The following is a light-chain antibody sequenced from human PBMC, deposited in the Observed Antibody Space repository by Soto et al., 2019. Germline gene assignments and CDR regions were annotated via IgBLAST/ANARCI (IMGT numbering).Light chain of an antibody. J-gene: IGKJ2*01. V-gene: IGKV3-11*01. Sequence: EIVLTQSPGTLSLSPGERATLSCRASLSVSSNSLAWYQHKPGQAPSLLIYDSSNRATGIPARFSGSGSGTDFTLTIISLQPEDFAVYYCQQRSNWPPMYTLGQGTKVDIK. CDR2: DSS. CDR1: LSVSSN. CDR3: QQRSNWPPMYT.